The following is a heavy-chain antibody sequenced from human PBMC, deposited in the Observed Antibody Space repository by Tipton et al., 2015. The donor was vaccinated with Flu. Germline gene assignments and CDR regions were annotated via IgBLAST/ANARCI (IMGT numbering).Heavy chain of an antibody. J-gene: IGHJ4*02. CDR3: ARHGVYIQPRFDD. D-gene: IGHD5/OR15-5a*01. CDR2: IYYTGTT. CDR1: GGSISSGSYY. Sequence: LRLSCSVSGGSISSGSYYWTWIRQRPGEGLEWVGYIYYTGTTHYSPSLKSRVTISRDASMNQFSLTLRSVTAADTAVYFCARHGVYIQPRFDDWSQGTLVTVSS. V-gene: IGHV4-31*03.